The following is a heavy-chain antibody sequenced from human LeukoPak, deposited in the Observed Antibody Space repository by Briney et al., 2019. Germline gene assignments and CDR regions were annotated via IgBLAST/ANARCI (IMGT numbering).Heavy chain of an antibody. V-gene: IGHV4-31*03. CDR2: IYYSGST. J-gene: IGHJ4*02. CDR1: GGSISSGGYY. Sequence: SGTLSLTCTVSGGSISSGGYYWSWIRQHPGKGLEWIGYIYYSGSTYYNPSLKSRVTISVDTSKNQFSLKLSSVTAADTAVYYCARGDTPALDYWGQGTLVTVSS. CDR3: ARGDTPALDY.